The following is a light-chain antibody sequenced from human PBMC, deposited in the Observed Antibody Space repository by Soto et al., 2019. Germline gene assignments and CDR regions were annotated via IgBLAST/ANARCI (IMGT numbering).Light chain of an antibody. CDR3: QQSYSTPR. J-gene: IGKJ3*01. V-gene: IGKV1-39*01. CDR2: AAS. Sequence: DIQMTQSPSSLSASVGERVTITCRASQSISSYLNWYQQKPGKTPKLLFYAASSLQSGVPSRFSGSGSGTDFTLTISSLQPEDFATYYCQQSYSTPRFGPGTKVDIK. CDR1: QSISSY.